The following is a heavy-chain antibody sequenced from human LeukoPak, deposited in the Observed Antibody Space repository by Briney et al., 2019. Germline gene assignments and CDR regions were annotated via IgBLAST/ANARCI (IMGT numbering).Heavy chain of an antibody. V-gene: IGHV4-39*01. CDR3: ARPNDSSGYYYDPFDY. Sequence: WVRQPPGKGLEWIGSIYYSGSTYYNPSLKSRVTISVDTSKNQFSLKLSSVTAADTAVYYCARPNDSSGYYYDPFDYWGQGTLVTVSS. J-gene: IGHJ4*02. CDR2: IYYSGST. D-gene: IGHD3-22*01.